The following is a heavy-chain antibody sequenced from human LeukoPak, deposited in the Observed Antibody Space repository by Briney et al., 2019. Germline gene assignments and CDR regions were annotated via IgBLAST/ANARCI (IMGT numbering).Heavy chain of an antibody. CDR1: GGSISSSSYY. Sequence: SETLSLTCTVSGGSISSSSYYWGWIRQPPGKGLEWIGSIYYSGSTYYNPSLKSRVTISVDTSKNQFSLKLSSMTAADTAVYYCARGLSAIVHWGQGTLVTVSS. V-gene: IGHV4-39*01. J-gene: IGHJ4*02. CDR2: IYYSGST. CDR3: ARGLSAIVH. D-gene: IGHD2-21*02.